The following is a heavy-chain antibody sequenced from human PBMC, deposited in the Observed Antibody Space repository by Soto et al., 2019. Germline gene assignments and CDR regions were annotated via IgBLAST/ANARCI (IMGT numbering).Heavy chain of an antibody. CDR2: INHSGST. J-gene: IGHJ6*02. V-gene: IGHV4-34*01. D-gene: IGHD4-17*01. CDR3: ATTTVNYGMDV. Sequence: QVRLQHWGAGLLKPSETLSLTCAVHGGSFSGYYWSWIRQPPGKGLEWIGEINHSGSTNYNPSLKSRVTISVDKSKNQFSLKLSSVTAADTAVYYCATTTVNYGMDVWGQGTTVTVSS. CDR1: GGSFSGYY.